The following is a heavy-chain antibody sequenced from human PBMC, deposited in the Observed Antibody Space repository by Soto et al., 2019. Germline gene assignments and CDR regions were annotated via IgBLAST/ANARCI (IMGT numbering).Heavy chain of an antibody. V-gene: IGHV3-23*01. J-gene: IGHJ4*02. Sequence: GGSLRLSCAASGFTFSSYAMSWVRQAPGKGLEWVSAISGSGGSTYYADSVKGRFTISRDNSKNTLYLQMNSLRAADTAVYYCAKLPFYFDWLLDATLYFDYWGQGTLVTVSS. D-gene: IGHD3-9*01. CDR3: AKLPFYFDWLLDATLYFDY. CDR2: ISGSGGST. CDR1: GFTFSSYA.